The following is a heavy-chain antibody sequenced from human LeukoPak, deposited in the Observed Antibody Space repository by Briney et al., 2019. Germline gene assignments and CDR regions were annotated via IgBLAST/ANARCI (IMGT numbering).Heavy chain of an antibody. CDR3: ASHSYGYNH. V-gene: IGHV3-9*01. D-gene: IGHD3-16*01. Sequence: QTGGSLRLPCAASGFTFHDYAIHWVRQAPGRGLEWVSGINWNSDNMGYADSVKGRFTISRDNAKNTLYLQMNSLRAEDTAVYYCASHSYGYNHWGQGTLVIVSS. CDR1: GFTFHDYA. CDR2: INWNSDNM. J-gene: IGHJ1*01.